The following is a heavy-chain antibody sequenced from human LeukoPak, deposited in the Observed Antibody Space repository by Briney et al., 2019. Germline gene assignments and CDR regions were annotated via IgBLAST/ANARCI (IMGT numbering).Heavy chain of an antibody. V-gene: IGHV4-34*01. CDR3: ARGSRLEDYYDSSEFKDY. CDR1: GGSFSGYY. J-gene: IGHJ4*02. CDR2: INHSGST. D-gene: IGHD3-22*01. Sequence: SETLFLTCAVYGGSFSGYYWSWIRQPPGKGLEWIGEINHSGSTNYNPPLKSRVTISVDTSKNQFSLKLSSVTAADTAMYYCARGSRLEDYYDSSEFKDYWGQGTLVTVSS.